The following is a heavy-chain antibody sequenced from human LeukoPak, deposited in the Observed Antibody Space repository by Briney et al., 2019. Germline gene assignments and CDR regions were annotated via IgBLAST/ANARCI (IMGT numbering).Heavy chain of an antibody. Sequence: GGSLRLSCAASGFTFSSYWMSWVRQAPGKGLEWVANIKQDGSEKYYVDSVKGRFTISRDNAKNSLYLQMNSLRAEDTAVYYCARGTGSGSSKNYFDYWGQGTLVTVSS. CDR3: ARGTGSGSSKNYFDY. CDR2: IKQDGSEK. J-gene: IGHJ4*02. D-gene: IGHD3-10*01. CDR1: GFTFSSYW. V-gene: IGHV3-7*01.